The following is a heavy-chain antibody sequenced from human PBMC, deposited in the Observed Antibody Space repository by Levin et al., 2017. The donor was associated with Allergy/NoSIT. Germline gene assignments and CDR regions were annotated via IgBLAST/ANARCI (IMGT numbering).Heavy chain of an antibody. J-gene: IGHJ4*02. D-gene: IGHD3-22*01. CDR2: ITAYNASR. V-gene: IGHV1-18*01. CDR3: ARFYYDTSGNYKY. Sequence: PVASVKVSCTASGYTFTNYGISWVRQAPGQGLEWMGWITAYNASRNYAQKLQGRVTMTTDTSTSTAYMELRSLRSDDTAVYYCARFYYDTSGNYKYWGQGTLVTVSS. CDR1: GYTFTNYG.